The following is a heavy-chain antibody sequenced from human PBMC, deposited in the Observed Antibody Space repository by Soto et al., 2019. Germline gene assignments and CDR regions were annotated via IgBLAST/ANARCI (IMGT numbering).Heavy chain of an antibody. CDR2: ISASGDAT. CDR1: GFTFSNFG. CDR3: AKKVTIYAVDPADY. D-gene: IGHD3-3*01. Sequence: PGGSLRLSCAASGFTFSNFGMSWVRQAPGKGLEWVSVISASGDATYYAASVKGRLTLSRDNSKNTLYLEMNSLTVADTAVYYCAKKVTIYAVDPADYWGQGTQVTV. J-gene: IGHJ4*02. V-gene: IGHV3-23*01.